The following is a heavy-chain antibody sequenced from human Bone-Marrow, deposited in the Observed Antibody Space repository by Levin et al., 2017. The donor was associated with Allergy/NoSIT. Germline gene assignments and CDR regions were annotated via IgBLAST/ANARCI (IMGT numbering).Heavy chain of an antibody. CDR2: ISAKDGNI. J-gene: IGHJ4*02. CDR3: AVGWGGDGNGYFNY. D-gene: IGHD2-8*01. CDR1: GYTFTNYG. Sequence: HGESLKISCKTSGYTFTNYGISWVRQAPGQGLEWMGWISAKDGNINYAQKVQGRVTLSTDISTSTAYMELRTLRSDDTAVYYCAVGWGGDGNGYFNYWGQGTLVTVSS. V-gene: IGHV1-18*01.